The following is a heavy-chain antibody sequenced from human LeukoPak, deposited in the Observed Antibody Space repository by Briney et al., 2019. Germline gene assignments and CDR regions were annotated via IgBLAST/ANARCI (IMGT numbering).Heavy chain of an antibody. CDR3: ARGYNWNDALFDY. J-gene: IGHJ4*02. V-gene: IGHV4-59*01. Sequence: SETLSLTCTVSGGSISSYYWSWIRQPPGKGLEWIGYIYYSGSTNYNPSLKSRVTISVDTSKSQFSLKLSSVTAADTAVYYCARGYNWNDALFDYWGQGTLVTVSS. CDR2: IYYSGST. CDR1: GGSISSYY. D-gene: IGHD1-1*01.